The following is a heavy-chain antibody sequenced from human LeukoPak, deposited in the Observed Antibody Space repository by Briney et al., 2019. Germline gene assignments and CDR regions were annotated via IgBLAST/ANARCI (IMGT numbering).Heavy chain of an antibody. Sequence: GGSLRLSCAASGFTFSNYAMSWFRQAPGKGLEWVSAISGSGGSTYYADSVKGRFTISRDNSKNTLYLQMNSLRAEDTAVYYCAKRRDGSGSYPNWGQGTLVTVSS. CDR2: ISGSGGST. D-gene: IGHD3-10*01. CDR1: GFTFSNYA. CDR3: AKRRDGSGSYPN. V-gene: IGHV3-23*01. J-gene: IGHJ4*02.